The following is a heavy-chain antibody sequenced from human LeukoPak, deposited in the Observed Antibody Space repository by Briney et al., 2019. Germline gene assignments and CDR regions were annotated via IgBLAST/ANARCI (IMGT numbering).Heavy chain of an antibody. Sequence: PGGSLRLSCAASGFTFSSYAMSWIRQAPGKGLEWVSYISSSSSYTNYADSVKGRFTISRDNAKNSLYLQMNSLRAEDTAVYYCARVEAAAGPRIRFDPWGQGTLVTVSS. CDR1: GFTFSSYA. CDR3: ARVEAAAGPRIRFDP. CDR2: ISSSSSYT. J-gene: IGHJ5*02. D-gene: IGHD6-13*01. V-gene: IGHV3-11*05.